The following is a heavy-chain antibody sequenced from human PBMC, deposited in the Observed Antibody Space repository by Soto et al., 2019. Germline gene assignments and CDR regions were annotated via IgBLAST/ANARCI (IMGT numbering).Heavy chain of an antibody. Sequence: EVQLVESGGGLVQPGGSLRLSCAASGFTFSNYWMYWVRQAPGKGLEWVSRINSDGSVSSHADSVRGRLTISRDNVKDALYLHMDSLRAEYAAVSFSARGDCVGRTSYALAASFYYYMDVWGKGTTVTVFS. CDR3: ARGDCVGRTSYALAASFYYYMDV. J-gene: IGHJ6*03. D-gene: IGHD2-15*01. CDR2: INSDGSVS. CDR1: GFTFSNYW. V-gene: IGHV3-74*02.